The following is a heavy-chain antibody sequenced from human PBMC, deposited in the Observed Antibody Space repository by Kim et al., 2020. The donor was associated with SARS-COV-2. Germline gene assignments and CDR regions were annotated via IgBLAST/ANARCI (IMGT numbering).Heavy chain of an antibody. CDR2: IYHSGST. Sequence: SETLSLTCAVSGGSISSSNWWSWVRQPPGKGLEWIGEIYHSGSTNYNPSLKSRVTISVDKSKNQFSLKLSSVTAADTAVYYCARAPPMGAAAAWFDPWGQGTLVTVSS. CDR3: ARAPPMGAAAAWFDP. J-gene: IGHJ5*02. CDR1: GGSISSSNW. D-gene: IGHD6-13*01. V-gene: IGHV4-4*02.